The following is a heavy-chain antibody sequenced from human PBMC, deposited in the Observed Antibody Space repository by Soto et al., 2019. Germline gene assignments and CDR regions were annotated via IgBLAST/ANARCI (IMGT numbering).Heavy chain of an antibody. D-gene: IGHD2-21*02. Sequence: GGSLRLSCAASGLTLSNAWMNWVREAPGKGLEWVGRIKTKTEGGTTDYAAPVKGRFTISRDDSKNTLYLQMNSLKTEDTAVYYCTADQVVTSDYAMDVWGQGTTVTVSS. V-gene: IGHV3-15*07. CDR3: TADQVVTSDYAMDV. CDR1: GLTLSNAW. CDR2: IKTKTEGGTT. J-gene: IGHJ6*02.